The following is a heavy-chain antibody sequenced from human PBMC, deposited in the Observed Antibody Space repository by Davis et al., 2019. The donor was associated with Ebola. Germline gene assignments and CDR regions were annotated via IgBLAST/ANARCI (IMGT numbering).Heavy chain of an antibody. Sequence: ASVKVSCKASGYTFTSYAMHWVRQAPGQRLEWMGWINPHNGNTNYAQNVQGRVIMTSDTATTTAYMEVGSLRSDDTAVYYCARAQFPTTSDHWGQGTLVTVSS. CDR3: ARAQFPTTSDH. CDR2: INPHNGNT. D-gene: IGHD1-1*01. CDR1: GYTFTSYA. V-gene: IGHV1-3*01. J-gene: IGHJ4*02.